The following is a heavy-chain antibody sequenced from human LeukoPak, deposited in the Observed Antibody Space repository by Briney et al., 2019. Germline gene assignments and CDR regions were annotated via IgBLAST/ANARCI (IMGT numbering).Heavy chain of an antibody. CDR2: IYSGGST. V-gene: IGHV3-53*01. CDR3: ARGRGAVAGTGGFYFDY. Sequence: PGGSLRLSCAASGFTVSSNYMSWVRQAPGKGLEWVSVIYSGGSTYYADSAKGRFTISRDNSKSTLYLQMNSLRAEDTAVYYCARGRGAVAGTGGFYFDYWGQGTLVTVSS. CDR1: GFTVSSNY. J-gene: IGHJ4*02. D-gene: IGHD6-19*01.